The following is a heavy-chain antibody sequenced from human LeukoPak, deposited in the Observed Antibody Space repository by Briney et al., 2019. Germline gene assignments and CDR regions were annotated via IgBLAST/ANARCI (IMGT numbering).Heavy chain of an antibody. V-gene: IGHV3-74*01. CDR1: GFTFSNYW. J-gene: IGHJ4*02. CDR3: ARVTVSSSEVIFDY. CDR2: INSDGSTI. D-gene: IGHD1-20*01. Sequence: PGGSLRLSCAASGFTFSNYWMHWVRQAPGKGLVWVSRINSDGSTITYADSVKGRFTISRDNAKNTLYLQMNSLRAEDMAVYYCARVTVSSSEVIFDYWGQGSLVTVSS.